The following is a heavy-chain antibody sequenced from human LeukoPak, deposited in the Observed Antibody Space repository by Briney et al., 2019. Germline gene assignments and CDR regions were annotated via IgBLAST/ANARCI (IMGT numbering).Heavy chain of an antibody. V-gene: IGHV3-30*02. CDR3: AKDALLLWFGESQYYFDY. J-gene: IGHJ4*02. CDR2: IRYDGSNK. CDR1: GFTFISYW. D-gene: IGHD3-10*01. Sequence: GGSLRLSCAASGFTFISYWMSWVRQAPGKGLEWVAFIRYDGSNKYYADSVKGRFTISRDNSKNTLYLQMNSLRAEDTAVYYCAKDALLLWFGESQYYFDYWGQGTLVTVSS.